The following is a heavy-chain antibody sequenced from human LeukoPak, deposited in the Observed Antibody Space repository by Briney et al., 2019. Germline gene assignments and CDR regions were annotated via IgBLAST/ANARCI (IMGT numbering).Heavy chain of an antibody. V-gene: IGHV4-39*01. J-gene: IGHJ4*02. CDR1: SGSISTSNYY. Sequence: SETLSLTCTVSSGSISTSNYYWGWVRQPPGKALEWIGNIFYSGSTYYSPSLKSRVTISVDTSKNQFSLKLTSVTAADTAVYYCARHWSPRGRSYFDYWGQGTLVTVSS. CDR2: IFYSGST. CDR3: ARHWSPRGRSYFDY.